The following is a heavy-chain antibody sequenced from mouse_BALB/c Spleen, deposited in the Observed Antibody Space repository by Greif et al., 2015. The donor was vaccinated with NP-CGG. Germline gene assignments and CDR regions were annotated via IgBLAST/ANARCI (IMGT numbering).Heavy chain of an antibody. CDR1: GYTFTSYY. V-gene: IGHV1S81*02. CDR3: TRSWESYFDY. Sequence: QVQLQQSGAELVKPGASVTLSCKASGYTFTSYYMYWVKQRPGQGLEWIGEINPRNGGTNFNEKFKSKATPTVDKSSSTAYMQLSRLTSEDAAGDDCTRSWESYFDYRGQGTTLTVSA. D-gene: IGHD4-1*01. J-gene: IGHJ2*01. CDR2: INPRNGGT.